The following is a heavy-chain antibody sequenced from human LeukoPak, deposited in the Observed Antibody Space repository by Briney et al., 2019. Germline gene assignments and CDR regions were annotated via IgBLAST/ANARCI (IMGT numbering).Heavy chain of an antibody. CDR1: GGTFSGYP. J-gene: IGHJ3*02. CDR3: ARDQSLSTGDYEGDAFDI. CDR2: IIPILDIA. D-gene: IGHD3-22*01. Sequence: ASVKVSCKASGGTFSGYPISWVRQAPGRGLEWMGRIIPILDIAHYAQNFQGRFTITADKSTNTAYMELSSLRSEDTAVYYCARDQSLSTGDYEGDAFDIWGQGTMVTVSS. V-gene: IGHV1-69*04.